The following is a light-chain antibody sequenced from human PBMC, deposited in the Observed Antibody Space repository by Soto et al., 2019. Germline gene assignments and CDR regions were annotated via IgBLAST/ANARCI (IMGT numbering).Light chain of an antibody. CDR3: QLYKSYPWT. CDR1: QTITSW. V-gene: IGKV1-5*03. CDR2: KAS. Sequence: DIQMAQSPSILSASVGDRVTITCRATQTITSWLAWYQQKPGKAPNLLIYKASILEGGVPSRFSGSGSGTEFTLTISSLQPDDFATYYCQLYKSYPWTFGQGTKVEI. J-gene: IGKJ1*01.